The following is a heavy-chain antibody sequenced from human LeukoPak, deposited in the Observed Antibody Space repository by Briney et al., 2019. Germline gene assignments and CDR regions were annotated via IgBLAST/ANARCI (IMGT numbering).Heavy chain of an antibody. J-gene: IGHJ4*02. V-gene: IGHV3-21*01. CDR3: ARDLGFVRATGHDY. CDR1: GFTFSSYT. CDR2: ITSSSSFI. Sequence: NTGGSLRLSCAASGFTFSSYTMNWVRQAPGRGLEWVSSITSSSSFIYYADSLKGRFTISRDNAKKSLYLQMSSLRDEDTAVYYCARDLGFVRATGHDYWGQGTLVTVSS. D-gene: IGHD6-13*01.